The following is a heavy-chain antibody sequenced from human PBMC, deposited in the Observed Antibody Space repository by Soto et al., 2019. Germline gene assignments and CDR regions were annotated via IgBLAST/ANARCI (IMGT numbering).Heavy chain of an antibody. Sequence: GESLKISCQGSGYSFIDYWIGWVRQMPGKGLEWMGVIYPGDSDTRYSPSFQGQVTISADKSISTAYLQWSSLKASDTAMYYCARLGFVFDPLSPYYNVPPNYGVDVWGQGTTVTVPS. V-gene: IGHV5-51*01. CDR1: GYSFIDYW. D-gene: IGHD3-10*01. J-gene: IGHJ6*02. CDR2: IYPGDSDT. CDR3: ARLGFVFDPLSPYYNVPPNYGVDV.